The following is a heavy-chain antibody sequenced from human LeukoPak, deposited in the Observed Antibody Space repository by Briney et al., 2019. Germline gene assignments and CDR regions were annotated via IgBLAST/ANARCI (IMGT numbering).Heavy chain of an antibody. V-gene: IGHV1-18*01. D-gene: IGHD6-13*01. J-gene: IGHJ4*02. Sequence: ASVKVSCKASGYTFTSYGISWVRQAPGQGLEWMGWISAYNGNTNYAQKLQGRVTMTTDTSTSTAYMELRSLRSDDTAVYYCARDLCSSRVSWYDRPRRQFDYWGQGTLVTVSS. CDR1: GYTFTSYG. CDR2: ISAYNGNT. CDR3: ARDLCSSRVSWYDRPRRQFDY.